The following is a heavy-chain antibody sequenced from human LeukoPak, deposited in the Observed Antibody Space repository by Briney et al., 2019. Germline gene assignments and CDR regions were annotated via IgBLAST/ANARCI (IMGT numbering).Heavy chain of an antibody. D-gene: IGHD1-26*01. J-gene: IGHJ4*02. Sequence: ASVKVSCKASGYTFTGYYMHWVRQAPGQGLVWMGRINPNSGGTNYAQKFQGRVTMTRDTSISTAYMELSRLRSDDTAVYYCARGSGSYIDYFDYWGQGTLVTVSS. V-gene: IGHV1-2*06. CDR2: INPNSGGT. CDR3: ARGSGSYIDYFDY. CDR1: GYTFTGYY.